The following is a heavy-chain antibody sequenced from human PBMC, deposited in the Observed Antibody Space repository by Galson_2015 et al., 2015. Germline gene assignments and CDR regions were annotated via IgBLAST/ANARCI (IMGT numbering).Heavy chain of an antibody. J-gene: IGHJ6*02. V-gene: IGHV3-21*01. Sequence: SLRLSCAASGFTFSSYSMNWVRQAPGKGLEWVSSISSSSSYIYYSDSVKGRFTISRDNAKNSLYLQMNILKDEDTAVYYCVRDLEAAADYCIDVWGQGTTVTVSS. CDR3: VRDLEAAADYCIDV. CDR2: ISSSSSYI. D-gene: IGHD6-13*01. CDR1: GFTFSSYS.